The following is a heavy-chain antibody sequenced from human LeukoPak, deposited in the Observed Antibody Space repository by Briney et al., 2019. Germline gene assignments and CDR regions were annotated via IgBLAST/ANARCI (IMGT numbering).Heavy chain of an antibody. CDR1: GYSISSGYY. J-gene: IGHJ6*03. CDR2: IYHSGST. CDR3: ARVIAARERAWFGELRLYYYSYIDV. V-gene: IGHV4-38-2*02. Sequence: SETLSLTCTVSGYSISSGYYWGWIRQPPGQGLEWIGSIYHSGSTYYNPSLKSRVTISVDTSKNQFSLKLSSVTAADTAVYYCARVIAARERAWFGELRLYYYSYIDVWGKGTTVTISS. D-gene: IGHD3-10*01.